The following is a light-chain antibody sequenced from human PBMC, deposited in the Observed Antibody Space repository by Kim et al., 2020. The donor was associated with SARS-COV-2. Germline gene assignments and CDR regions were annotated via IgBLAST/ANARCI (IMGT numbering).Light chain of an antibody. CDR2: GAS. CDR1: QSVSSN. V-gene: IGKV3-15*01. CDR3: QQYNNWPPYT. Sequence: VTPGERATRSCRASQSVSSNLAWYQQKPGQAPRLLIYGASTRATGIPARFSGSGSGTEFTLTISSLQSEDFAVYYCQQYNNWPPYTFGQGTKLEI. J-gene: IGKJ2*01.